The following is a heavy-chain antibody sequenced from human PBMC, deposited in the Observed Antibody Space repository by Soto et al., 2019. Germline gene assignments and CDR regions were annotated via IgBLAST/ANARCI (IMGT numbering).Heavy chain of an antibody. CDR1: GGSINTGGYY. D-gene: IGHD2-15*01. CDR3: ARRLDDTPETFFNWFDP. Sequence: QVQLQESGPGLVKPSQTLSLTCTVSGGSINTGGYYWGWIRHLPGEGLEWIGHIFNTGTAYYNPSLRSRVTVSIDTSANQFSLHMYSVTAADTAMYYCARRLDDTPETFFNWFDPWGQGILVTVSS. J-gene: IGHJ5*02. V-gene: IGHV4-31*03. CDR2: IFNTGTA.